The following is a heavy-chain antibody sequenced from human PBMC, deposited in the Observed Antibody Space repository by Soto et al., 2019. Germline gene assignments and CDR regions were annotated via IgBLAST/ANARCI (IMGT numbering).Heavy chain of an antibody. Sequence: QVQLQQWGAGPLRPLETLSLTCGVSGGSFSGYYLAWIRQSPGKGLEWIGEINDRGSINYNPSLKSRVSISVDPSKNHYSRNLRSVIAADTAVYYWERESHDIVPGSPWVWYFDLWGRGTLVTVSS. CDR1: GGSFSGYY. D-gene: IGHD3-9*01. V-gene: IGHV4-34*01. CDR2: INDRGSI. CDR3: ERESHDIVPGSPWVWYFDL. J-gene: IGHJ2*01.